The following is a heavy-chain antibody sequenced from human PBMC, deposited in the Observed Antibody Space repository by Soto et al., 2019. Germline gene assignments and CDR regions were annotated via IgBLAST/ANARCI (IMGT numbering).Heavy chain of an antibody. CDR3: AKGHDYIWGSYRPKKGAEYFQH. CDR1: GFTFSSYA. D-gene: IGHD3-16*01. V-gene: IGHV3-23*01. J-gene: IGHJ1*01. Sequence: VQLLESGGGLVQPGGSLRLSCAASGFTFSSYAMSWVRQAPGKGLEWVSAISGSGGSTYYADSVKGRFTISRDNSKNTLYLQMNSLRAEDTAVYYCAKGHDYIWGSYRPKKGAEYFQHWGQGTLVTVSS. CDR2: ISGSGGST.